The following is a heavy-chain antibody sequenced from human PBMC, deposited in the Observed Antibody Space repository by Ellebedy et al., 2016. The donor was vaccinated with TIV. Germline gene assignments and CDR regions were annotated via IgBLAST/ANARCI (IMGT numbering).Heavy chain of an antibody. Sequence: GESLKISCKGSGYSFTTYWIVWVRQMPGKGLEWMGIIYPGDSETKYNPSFQGQVTISADKSITTAYLQWSSLKASDTAMYYCARGGVATLMWGADYWGQGTLVTVSS. CDR1: GYSFTTYW. CDR3: ARGGVATLMWGADY. J-gene: IGHJ4*02. CDR2: IYPGDSET. D-gene: IGHD5-12*01. V-gene: IGHV5-51*01.